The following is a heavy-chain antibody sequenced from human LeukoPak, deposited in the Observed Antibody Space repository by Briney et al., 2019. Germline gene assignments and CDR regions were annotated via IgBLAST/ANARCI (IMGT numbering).Heavy chain of an antibody. CDR1: GGSFSGYY. CDR3: ARGPYYDTSDYFIY. D-gene: IGHD3-22*01. Sequence: SETLSLTCAVYGGSFSGYYWSWIRQPPGKGLEWIGKINHSGSTNYNPSPKSRVTISVDTSKNQFSLKLSSVTAADTAVYYCARGPYYDTSDYFIYWSQGTLVTVSS. J-gene: IGHJ4*02. CDR2: INHSGST. V-gene: IGHV4-34*01.